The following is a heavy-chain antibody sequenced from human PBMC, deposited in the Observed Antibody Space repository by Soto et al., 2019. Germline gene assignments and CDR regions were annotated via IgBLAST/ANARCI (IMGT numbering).Heavy chain of an antibody. CDR3: TRGKYDDHQYFQY. V-gene: IGHV3-74*01. D-gene: IGHD3-3*01. CDR1: GFTFRNSW. J-gene: IGHJ1*01. CDR2: ISPDGSVP. Sequence: EVQLVESGGGLVQPGGSLRLSCAASGFTFRNSWMHWVRQAPGKGLVWVARISPDGSVPTYADSVKGRFTISRDNGKNTLYLQLNNLRVEDTATYYCTRGKYDDHQYFQYWGQGTLVIVSS.